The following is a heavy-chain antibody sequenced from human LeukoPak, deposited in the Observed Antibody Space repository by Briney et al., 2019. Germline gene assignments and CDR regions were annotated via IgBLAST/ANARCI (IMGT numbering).Heavy chain of an antibody. V-gene: IGHV3-9*01. J-gene: IGHJ4*02. Sequence: PGGSLRLSCAASGFTFDDYAMHWVRQAPGKGLEWVSGISWNSGSIGYADSVKGRFTISRDNAKNPLYLQMNSLRAEDTALYYCAKDINPSLGGGTEFDYWGQGTLVTVSS. D-gene: IGHD1-26*01. CDR1: GFTFDDYA. CDR3: AKDINPSLGGGTEFDY. CDR2: ISWNSGSI.